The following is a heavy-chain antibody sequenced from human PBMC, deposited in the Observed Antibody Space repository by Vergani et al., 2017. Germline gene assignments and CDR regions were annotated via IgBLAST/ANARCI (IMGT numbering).Heavy chain of an antibody. J-gene: IGHJ3*02. CDR2: ISGSGGST. D-gene: IGHD3-10*01. CDR3: AKDQVILLWFGELNRGRDAFDI. Sequence: EVQLLESGGGLVQPGGSLRLSCAASGFTFSSYAMSWVRQAPGKGLEWVSAISGSGGSTYYADSVTGRFTISRDNSKNTLYLQMNSLRAEDTAVYYCAKDQVILLWFGELNRGRDAFDIWGQGTMVTVSS. CDR1: GFTFSSYA. V-gene: IGHV3-23*01.